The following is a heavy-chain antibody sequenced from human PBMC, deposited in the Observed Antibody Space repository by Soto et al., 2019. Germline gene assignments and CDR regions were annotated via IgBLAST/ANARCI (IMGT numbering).Heavy chain of an antibody. CDR1: GFTFSSYW. CDR2: INSDGSST. CDR3: AKGSGSYFQRVSGAFDI. V-gene: IGHV3-74*01. Sequence: GGSLRLSCAASGFTFSSYWMHWVRQAPGKGLVWVSRINSDGSSTSYADSVKGRFTISRDNSKNTLYLQMNSLRAEDTAVYYCAKGSGSYFQRVSGAFDIWGQGTMVTVSS. D-gene: IGHD3-10*01. J-gene: IGHJ3*02.